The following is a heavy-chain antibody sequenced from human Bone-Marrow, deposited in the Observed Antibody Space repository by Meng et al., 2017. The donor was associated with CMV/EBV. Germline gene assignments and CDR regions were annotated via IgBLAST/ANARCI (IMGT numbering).Heavy chain of an antibody. J-gene: IGHJ3*02. D-gene: IGHD6-6*01. CDR1: GFTFSDYY. CDR3: ARSIAARRGHLDAFDI. V-gene: IGHV3-69-1*01. CDR2: ISSSSTI. Sequence: GESLKISCAASGFTFSDYYMSWIRQAPGKGLEWVSYISSSSTIYYADSVKGRFTISRDNAKNSLYLQMNSLRAEDTAVYYCARSIAARRGHLDAFDIWGQGTIVAASS.